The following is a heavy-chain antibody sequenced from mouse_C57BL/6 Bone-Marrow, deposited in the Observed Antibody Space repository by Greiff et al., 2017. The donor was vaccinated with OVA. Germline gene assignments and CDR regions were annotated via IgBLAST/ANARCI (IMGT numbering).Heavy chain of an antibody. CDR2: IDPEDGET. J-gene: IGHJ3*01. D-gene: IGHD2-1*01. Sequence: EVQLQQSGAELVKPGASVKLSCTASGFNIKDYYMHWVKQRTEQGLEWIGRIDPEDGETKYATKFQGKATITADTSSNTAYLQLSSLTSEDTAVYYCARPYGNYEAWFAYWGPGTLVTVSA. V-gene: IGHV14-2*01. CDR3: ARPYGNYEAWFAY. CDR1: GFNIKDYY.